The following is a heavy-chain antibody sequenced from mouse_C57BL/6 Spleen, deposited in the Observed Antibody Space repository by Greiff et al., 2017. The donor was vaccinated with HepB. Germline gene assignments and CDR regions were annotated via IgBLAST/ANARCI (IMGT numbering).Heavy chain of an antibody. V-gene: IGHV6-3*01. CDR1: GFTFSNYW. CDR3: TGHGGFDY. Sequence: EVKLVESGGGLVQPGGSMKLSCVASGFTFSNYWMNWVRQSPEKGLEWVAQIRLKSDNYATHYAESVKGRFTISRDDSKSSVYLQMNNLRAEDTGIYYCTGHGGFDYWGQGTTLTVSS. D-gene: IGHD1-1*02. CDR2: IRLKSDNYAT. J-gene: IGHJ2*01.